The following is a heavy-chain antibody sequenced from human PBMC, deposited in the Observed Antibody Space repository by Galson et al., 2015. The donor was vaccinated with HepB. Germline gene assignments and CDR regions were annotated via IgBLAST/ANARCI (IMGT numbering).Heavy chain of an antibody. CDR1: GFTFSSYG. D-gene: IGHD6-19*01. V-gene: IGHV3-30*02. CDR2: IRYDGSNK. Sequence: SLRLSCAASGFTFSSYGMHWVRQAPGKGLEWVAFIRYDGSNKYYADSVKGRFTISRDNSKNTLYLQMNSLRAEDTAVYYCAKEPIAVAGTGPDYWGQGTLVTVSS. J-gene: IGHJ4*02. CDR3: AKEPIAVAGTGPDY.